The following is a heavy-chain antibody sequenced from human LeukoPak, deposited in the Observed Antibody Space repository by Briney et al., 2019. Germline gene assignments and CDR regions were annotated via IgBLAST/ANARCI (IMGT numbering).Heavy chain of an antibody. J-gene: IGHJ4*02. CDR2: IWYDGSNK. D-gene: IGHD6-6*01. CDR3: ARPTLRYSSSSGGVFDH. Sequence: GRSLRLSCEGSGFTFITYCMHWGRQAPGKGLEGVAVIWYDGSNKYYGDSVKGRFTISRDNSKNTLYLQMNSLRAEDTAVYYCARPTLRYSSSSGGVFDHWGQGTLVTVSS. V-gene: IGHV3-33*01. CDR1: GFTFITYC.